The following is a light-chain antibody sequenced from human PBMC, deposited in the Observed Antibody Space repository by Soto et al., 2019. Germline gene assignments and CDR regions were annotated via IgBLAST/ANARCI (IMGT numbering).Light chain of an antibody. V-gene: IGKV3-20*01. CDR2: GAS. J-gene: IGKJ1*01. CDR3: QHYVTSLTT. CDR1: QSVSSSY. Sequence: EIVLTQSPGTLSLSPGERATLSCRVSQSVSSSYLAWYQQKPGQAPRLLIFGASIRVTGIPDRFIGSGSGTDFTLTISRLEPEDFAVYYCQHYVTSLTTFGQGTKVDI.